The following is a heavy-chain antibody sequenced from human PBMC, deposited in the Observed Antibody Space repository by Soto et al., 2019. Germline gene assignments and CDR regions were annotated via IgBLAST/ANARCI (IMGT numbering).Heavy chain of an antibody. V-gene: IGHV3-23*01. J-gene: IGHJ6*02. CDR1: GFTFSSYA. D-gene: IGHD6-6*01. Sequence: GGSLRLSCAASGFTFSSYAISWVRQAPGKGLEWVSAISGSGGSTYYADSVKGRFTISRDNSKNTLYLQMNSLRAEDTAVYYCAKDVKMGIAARDRRRDYYYYGMDVWGQGTTVTAP. CDR3: AKDVKMGIAARDRRRDYYYYGMDV. CDR2: ISGSGGST.